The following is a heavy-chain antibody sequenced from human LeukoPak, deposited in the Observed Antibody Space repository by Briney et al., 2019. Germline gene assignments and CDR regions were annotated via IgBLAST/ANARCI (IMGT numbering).Heavy chain of an antibody. CDR2: IKQDGSEK. V-gene: IGHV3-7*01. CDR1: GFTFSSYW. D-gene: IGHD6-6*01. CDR3: AKGIAARPFDY. J-gene: IGHJ4*02. Sequence: GGSLRLSCAASGFTFSSYWMSWARQAPGKGLEWVANIKQDGSEKYYVDSVKGRFTISRDNAKNSLYLQMNSLRAEDTAVYYCAKGIAARPFDYWGQGTLVTVSS.